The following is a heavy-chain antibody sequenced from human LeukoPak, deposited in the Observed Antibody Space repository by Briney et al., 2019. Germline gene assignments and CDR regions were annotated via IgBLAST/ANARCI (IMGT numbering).Heavy chain of an antibody. J-gene: IGHJ5*02. D-gene: IGHD3-10*01. Sequence: ASVKVSCKASGYTFTSYGISWVRQAPGQGLEWMGWISAYNGKTNYAQKLQGRVTMTTDTSTSTAYMELRSLRSDDTAVYYCARDVMVRGSNWFDPWGQGTLVTVSS. V-gene: IGHV1-18*01. CDR1: GYTFTSYG. CDR2: ISAYNGKT. CDR3: ARDVMVRGSNWFDP.